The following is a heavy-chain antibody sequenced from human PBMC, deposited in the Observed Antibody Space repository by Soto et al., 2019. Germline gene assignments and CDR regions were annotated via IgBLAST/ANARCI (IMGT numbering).Heavy chain of an antibody. Sequence: SVKVSCKASGGTFSSYAISWVRQAPGQGLEWMGGIIPIFGTANYAQKFQGRVTITADESTSTAYMELSSLRSEDTAVYYCARDRRHYYDSSGPNAFDIWGQGTMVTVSS. D-gene: IGHD3-22*01. J-gene: IGHJ3*02. CDR3: ARDRRHYYDSSGPNAFDI. CDR2: IIPIFGTA. CDR1: GGTFSSYA. V-gene: IGHV1-69*13.